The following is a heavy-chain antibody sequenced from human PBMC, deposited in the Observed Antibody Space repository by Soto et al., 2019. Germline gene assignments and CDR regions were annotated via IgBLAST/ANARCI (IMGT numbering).Heavy chain of an antibody. V-gene: IGHV3-23*01. CDR3: AKDNAVGATWRYYCGMDV. D-gene: IGHD1-26*01. Sequence: GGSLRLSCAASGFTFSNYAMSWVRQAPGKGLEWVSAISGSGGTTYYADSVKGRFTISRDNSKNTLYVQMNYLRVEDTAVYYCAKDNAVGATWRYYCGMDVFGQWTTLTLSS. CDR1: GFTFSNYA. CDR2: ISGSGGTT. J-gene: IGHJ6*02.